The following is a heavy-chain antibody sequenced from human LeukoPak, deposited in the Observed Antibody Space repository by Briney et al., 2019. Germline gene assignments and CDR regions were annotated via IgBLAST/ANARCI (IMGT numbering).Heavy chain of an antibody. CDR3: AKFDFWSGYYPEY. Sequence: GGSLRLSCAASGFTFSSYAMSWVRRAPGKGLEWVSAISGSGGSTYYADSVKGRFTISRDNSKNTLYLQMNSLRAEDTAVYYCAKFDFWSGYYPEYWGQGTLVTVSS. J-gene: IGHJ4*02. CDR2: ISGSGGST. V-gene: IGHV3-23*01. D-gene: IGHD3-3*01. CDR1: GFTFSSYA.